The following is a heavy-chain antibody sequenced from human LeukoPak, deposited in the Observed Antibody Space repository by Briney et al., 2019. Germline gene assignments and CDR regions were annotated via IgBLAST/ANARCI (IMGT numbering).Heavy chain of an antibody. V-gene: IGHV3-48*01. CDR2: ISDSGSDL. CDR3: ARERPLDY. CDR1: GFTFSAYN. J-gene: IGHJ4*02. Sequence: GGSLRLSCAASGFTFSAYNMNWVRQAPGKRPEWVSFISDSGSDLYYRDSVKGRFTISRDNAKNSLYLQMDSLRAEDTAVYFCARERPLDYWGQGTLVTVSS.